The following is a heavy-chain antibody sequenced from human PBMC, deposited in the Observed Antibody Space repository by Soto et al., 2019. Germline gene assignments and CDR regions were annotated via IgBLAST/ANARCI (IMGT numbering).Heavy chain of an antibody. CDR2: ISGSGGST. V-gene: IGHV3-23*01. CDR3: ANLYGTYYYYYGMDV. J-gene: IGHJ6*02. CDR1: GFTFSSYA. Sequence: VGPLRLSCAASGFTFSSYAVSWVRQAPGEGLEWVSAISGSGGSTYYADSVKGRFTISRDNSKNTLYLQMNSLRAEDTAVYYCANLYGTYYYYYGMDVWGQGTTVTVSS. D-gene: IGHD2-2*02.